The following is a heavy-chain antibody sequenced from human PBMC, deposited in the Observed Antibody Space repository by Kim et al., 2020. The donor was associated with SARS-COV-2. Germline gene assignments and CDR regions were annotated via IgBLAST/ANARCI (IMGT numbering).Heavy chain of an antibody. V-gene: IGHV3-48*02. D-gene: IGHD3-10*01. Sequence: ADSVKGRFTISRDNARNSIYLQVNSLSDEDTAVYYCAREHESRGDPVMDVWGQGTTVTVSS. J-gene: IGHJ6*02. CDR3: AREHESRGDPVMDV.